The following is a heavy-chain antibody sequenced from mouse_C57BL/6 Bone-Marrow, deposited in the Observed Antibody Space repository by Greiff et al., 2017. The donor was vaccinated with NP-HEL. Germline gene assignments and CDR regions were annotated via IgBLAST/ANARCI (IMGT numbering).Heavy chain of an antibody. Sequence: EVQVVESEGGLVQPGSSMKLSCTASGFTFSDYYMAWVRQVPEKGLEWVANINYDGSSTYYLDSLKSRFIISRDNAKNILYLQMSSLKSEDTATYYCAREGVTTVAMDYWGQGTSVTVSS. D-gene: IGHD1-1*01. CDR2: INYDGSST. V-gene: IGHV5-16*01. J-gene: IGHJ4*01. CDR3: AREGVTTVAMDY. CDR1: GFTFSDYY.